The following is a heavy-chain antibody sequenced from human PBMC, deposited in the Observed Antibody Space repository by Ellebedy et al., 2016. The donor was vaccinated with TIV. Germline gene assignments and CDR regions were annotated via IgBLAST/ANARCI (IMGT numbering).Heavy chain of an antibody. CDR2: IYHSGST. D-gene: IGHD6-19*01. V-gene: IGHV4-4*02. Sequence: SETLSLXXAVSGGSISSSNWWSWVRQPPGKGLEWIGEIYHSGSTNYNPSLKSRVTISVDKSKNQFSLKLSSVTAADTAVYYCAGNIAVAGFPFDYWGQGTLVTVSS. J-gene: IGHJ4*02. CDR1: GGSISSSNW. CDR3: AGNIAVAGFPFDY.